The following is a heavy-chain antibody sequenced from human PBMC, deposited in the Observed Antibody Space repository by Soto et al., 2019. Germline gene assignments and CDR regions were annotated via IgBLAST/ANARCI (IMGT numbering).Heavy chain of an antibody. CDR1: GGSFSGYY. J-gene: IGHJ6*02. V-gene: IGHV4-34*01. CDR3: ASGDYGGDYYYYGMDV. CDR2: INHSGRT. D-gene: IGHD4-17*01. Sequence: SETLSLTCAVYGGSFSGYYWSWIRQPPGKGLEWIGEINHSGRTNYNPSLKSRVAISADTSKNQFSLKLSSVTAADTAVYYCASGDYGGDYYYYGMDVWGQGTTVTVSS.